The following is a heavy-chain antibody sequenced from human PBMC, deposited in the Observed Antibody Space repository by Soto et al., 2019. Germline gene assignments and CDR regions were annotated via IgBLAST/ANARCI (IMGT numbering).Heavy chain of an antibody. D-gene: IGHD3-10*01. V-gene: IGHV3-21*01. J-gene: IGHJ6*02. CDR1: GFTFSSYS. Sequence: ESGGGLVKPGGSLRLSCAASGFTFSSYSMNWVRQAPGKGLEWVSSISSSSSYIYYADSVKGRFTISRDNAKNSLYLQMNSLRAEDTAVYYCARGFDYYVSGKRYYYYGMDVWGQGTTVTVSS. CDR2: ISSSSSYI. CDR3: ARGFDYYVSGKRYYYYGMDV.